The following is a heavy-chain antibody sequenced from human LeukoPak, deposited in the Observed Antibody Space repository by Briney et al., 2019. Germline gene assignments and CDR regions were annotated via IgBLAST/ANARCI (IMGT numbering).Heavy chain of an antibody. V-gene: IGHV4-59*08. CDR3: ARIAAAGGYYYYYGMDV. D-gene: IGHD6-13*01. CDR1: GGPISSYY. Sequence: SETLSLTCTVSGGPISSYYWSWIRQPPGKGLEWIGYIYYSGSTNYNPSLKSRVTISVDTSKNQFSLKLSSVTAADTAVYYCARIAAAGGYYYYYGMDVWGQGTTVTVSS. J-gene: IGHJ6*02. CDR2: IYYSGST.